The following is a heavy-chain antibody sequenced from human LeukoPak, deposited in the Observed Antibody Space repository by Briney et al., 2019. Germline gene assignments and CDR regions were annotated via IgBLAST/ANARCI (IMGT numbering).Heavy chain of an antibody. CDR3: ATGSYHEH. CDR1: GISSSTSA. D-gene: IGHD1-26*01. V-gene: IGHV3-30*01. Sequence: GGSLRLSCAASGISSSTSAMHWVRQAPGKGLEWVAVMSYDGKYKYHADSVKGRFTISRDNSRNTVSLQMNSLRSEDTAIYYCATGSYHEHWGQGTLVTVSS. CDR2: MSYDGKYK. J-gene: IGHJ4*02.